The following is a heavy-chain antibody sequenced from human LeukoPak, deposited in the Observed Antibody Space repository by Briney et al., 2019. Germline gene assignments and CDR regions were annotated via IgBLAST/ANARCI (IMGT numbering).Heavy chain of an antibody. Sequence: GGSLRLSCAASGFTFSNVPMHWVRQAPGKGLEWVAVISYGGRDKYYAESVKGRFTISRDNSKNTLYLQLSSLRPEDTAVYYCARESQLFSGYPFDCWGQGTLVTVSS. D-gene: IGHD5-12*01. J-gene: IGHJ4*02. V-gene: IGHV3-30*04. CDR2: ISYGGRDK. CDR1: GFTFSNVP. CDR3: ARESQLFSGYPFDC.